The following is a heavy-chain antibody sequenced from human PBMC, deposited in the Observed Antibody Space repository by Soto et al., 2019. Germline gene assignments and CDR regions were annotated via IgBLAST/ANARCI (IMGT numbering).Heavy chain of an antibody. J-gene: IGHJ1*01. CDR2: IYATGYT. CDR1: GFTVSSNY. D-gene: IGHD6-19*01. Sequence: GGSLRLSCAASGFTVSSNYMSWFRQAPGKGPEWVSVIYATGYTYYADSVKGRFTVSRDNFNNTLFLQLNSLRAEDTALYYCARGRDPRSGWYGYFQHWGRGTLVTVSS. V-gene: IGHV3-66*01. CDR3: ARGRDPRSGWYGYFQH.